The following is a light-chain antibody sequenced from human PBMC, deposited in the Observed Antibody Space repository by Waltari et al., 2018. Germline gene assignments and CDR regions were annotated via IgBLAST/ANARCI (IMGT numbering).Light chain of an antibody. CDR1: QSLTKRY. J-gene: IGKJ2*01. V-gene: IGKV3-20*01. Sequence: VLTQSPGTLSLSPGERATLSCRASQSLTKRYLAWYQQKPGQAPRLLIYGATSRAGGIPVRFSGSGSGTDFTLTISSLEPDDFAVYYGQQYGSSVMYTFGQGTKLEIK. CDR3: QQYGSSVMYT. CDR2: GAT.